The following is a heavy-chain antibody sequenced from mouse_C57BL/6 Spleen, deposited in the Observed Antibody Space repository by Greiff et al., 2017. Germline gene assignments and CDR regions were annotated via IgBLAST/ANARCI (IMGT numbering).Heavy chain of an antibody. CDR3: ASMAPEMAY. Sequence: VKLMESGPGLVAPSQSLSITCTVSGFSLTSYGVDWVRQSPGKGLEWLGVIWGVGSTNYNSALKSRLSISKDNSKSQVFLKMNSLQTDDTAMYYCASMAPEMAYWGQGTLVTVSA. J-gene: IGHJ3*01. CDR1: GFSLTSYG. V-gene: IGHV2-6*01. CDR2: IWGVGST.